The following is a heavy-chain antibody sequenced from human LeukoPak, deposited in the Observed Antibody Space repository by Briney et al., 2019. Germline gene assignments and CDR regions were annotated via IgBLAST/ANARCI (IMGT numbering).Heavy chain of an antibody. CDR1: GFTFSSYA. D-gene: IGHD3-3*01. Sequence: GGSLRLSCAASGFTFSSYAMSWVRQAPGKGLEWVSAISGSGGSTYYADSVKGRFTISRDNSKNTLYLQINSLRAEDTAVYHCAKAGNPMGEYFWSGYYGFDYWGQGTLVTVSS. V-gene: IGHV3-23*01. CDR2: ISGSGGST. CDR3: AKAGNPMGEYFWSGYYGFDY. J-gene: IGHJ4*02.